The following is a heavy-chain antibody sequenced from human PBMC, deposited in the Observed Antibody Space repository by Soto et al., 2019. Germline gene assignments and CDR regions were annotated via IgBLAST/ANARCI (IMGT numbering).Heavy chain of an antibody. CDR1: GYTLTELS. CDR3: ATEGQWLVRKRSYYYYGMDV. J-gene: IGHJ6*02. D-gene: IGHD6-19*01. V-gene: IGHV1-24*01. CDR2: FDPEDGET. Sequence: ASVKVSCKVSGYTLTELSMHWVRQAPGKGLEWMGGFDPEDGETIYAQKFQGRVTMTEDTSTDTAYMELSSLRSEDTAEYYFATEGQWLVRKRSYYYYGMDVWGQGTTVTVSS.